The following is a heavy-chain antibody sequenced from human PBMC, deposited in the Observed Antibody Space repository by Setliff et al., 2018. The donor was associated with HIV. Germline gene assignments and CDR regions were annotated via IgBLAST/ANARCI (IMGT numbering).Heavy chain of an antibody. CDR2: IYHSEST. J-gene: IGHJ4*02. Sequence: SETLSLTCAVSGGSISSNWWSWVRQSPGKGLEWIGEIYHSESTHYYPSLQSRVSISVDKAKSQFSLKLNSVTAAVTAVYYCGGNGYYSIDYWGQGTLVTVSS. D-gene: IGHD3-22*01. V-gene: IGHV4-4*02. CDR3: GGNGYYSIDY. CDR1: GGSISSNW.